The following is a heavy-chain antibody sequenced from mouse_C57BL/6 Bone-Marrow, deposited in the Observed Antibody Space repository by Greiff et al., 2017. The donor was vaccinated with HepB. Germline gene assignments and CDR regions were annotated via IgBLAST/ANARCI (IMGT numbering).Heavy chain of an antibody. Sequence: VHVKQSGPELVKPGASVKMSCKASGYTFTDYNMHWVKQSHGKSLEWIGYINPNNGGTSYNQKFKGKATLTVNKSSSTAYMELRSLTSEDSAVYYCAYYYGSAPYFDVWGTGTTVTVSS. V-gene: IGHV1-22*01. CDR3: AYYYGSAPYFDV. CDR1: GYTFTDYN. CDR2: INPNNGGT. J-gene: IGHJ1*03. D-gene: IGHD1-1*01.